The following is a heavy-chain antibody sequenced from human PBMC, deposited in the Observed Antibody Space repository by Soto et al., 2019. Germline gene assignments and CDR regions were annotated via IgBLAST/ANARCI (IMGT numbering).Heavy chain of an antibody. J-gene: IGHJ3*02. Sequence: GGSLRLSCAASGLTFSSYAMTWVRQAPGKGLDWVSSISGGGETTYYADSVKGRFIVSRDNSRNTLYLQMNSLRAEDAAIYYCANGNDAFYMWGRGTMVTVSS. CDR1: GLTFSSYA. CDR2: ISGGGETT. CDR3: ANGNDAFYM. V-gene: IGHV3-23*01.